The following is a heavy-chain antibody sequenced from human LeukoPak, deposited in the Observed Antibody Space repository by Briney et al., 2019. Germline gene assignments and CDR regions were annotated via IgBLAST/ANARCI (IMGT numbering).Heavy chain of an antibody. CDR1: GYTFTSYG. CDR2: ISAYNGNT. CDR3: ARDDRYCSSTSCPGFDY. J-gene: IGHJ4*02. Sequence: ASVKVSCKASGYTFTSYGISWVRQAPGQGLEWMGWISAYNGNTNYAQKLQGRVTMTTDTSTSTAYMELRSLRSDDTAVYYCARDDRYCSSTSCPGFDYWGQGTLVTVSS. V-gene: IGHV1-18*01. D-gene: IGHD2-2*01.